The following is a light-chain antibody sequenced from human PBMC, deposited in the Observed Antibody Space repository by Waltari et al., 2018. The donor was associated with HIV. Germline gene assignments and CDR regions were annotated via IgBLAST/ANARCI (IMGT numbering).Light chain of an antibody. V-gene: IGLV8-61*01. CDR1: SGSVSNSNY. CDR2: STN. J-gene: IGLJ2*01. CDR3: VLNLGRGIVV. Sequence: QTVVTHEPSFSVSPGGTVTLTCGLSSGSVSNSNYSPFSQQIPGQSPLTLIHSTNTRSSGVPDRFSGSILGNKAALTITGAQADDESDYYCVLNLGRGIVVFGGGTKLTVL.